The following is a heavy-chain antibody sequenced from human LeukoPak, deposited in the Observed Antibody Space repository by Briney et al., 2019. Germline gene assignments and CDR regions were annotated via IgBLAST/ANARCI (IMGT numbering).Heavy chain of an antibody. Sequence: SETLSLTCAVYGGSFSGYYWSWICQTPGKGLEWIGEINHTGSTNFNPSLKSRVLISVDTSKKQFSLKLSSVTAADTAMYYCARPRITGTTGAFDIWGQGGMVTVSS. D-gene: IGHD1-7*01. J-gene: IGHJ3*02. CDR3: ARPRITGTTGAFDI. CDR2: INHTGST. V-gene: IGHV4-34*01. CDR1: GGSFSGYY.